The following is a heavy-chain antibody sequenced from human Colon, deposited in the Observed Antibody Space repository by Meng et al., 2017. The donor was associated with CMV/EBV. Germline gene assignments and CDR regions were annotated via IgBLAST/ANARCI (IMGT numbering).Heavy chain of an antibody. J-gene: IGHJ4*02. CDR1: GFTFSSYG. CDR2: IVTTGSAV. V-gene: IGHV3-21*01. D-gene: IGHD2-2*01. CDR3: ARDDGYCSSTSCYRGTYFDY. Sequence: GGSLRLSCAASGFTFSSYGMNWVRQAPGRGLEWVASIVTTGSAVYYADSVKGRFTISRDNAKNSLYLQMNSLRAEDTAVYYCARDDGYCSSTSCYRGTYFDYWGQGTLVTVSS.